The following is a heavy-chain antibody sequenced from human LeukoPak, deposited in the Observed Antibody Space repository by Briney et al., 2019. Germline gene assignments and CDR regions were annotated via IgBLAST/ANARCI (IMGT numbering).Heavy chain of an antibody. V-gene: IGHV5-51*01. D-gene: IGHD3-10*01. CDR2: IYPGDSDS. Sequence: GESLKISCKGSGYSFSNSWIGWVRQKAGKGLEWMGTIYPGDSDSRYSPSFEGQVTFSADKSISTAYLQWSSLKSSDTAMYYCARNYGSGSYYTPHYWGQGTLVTVSS. J-gene: IGHJ4*02. CDR3: ARNYGSGSYYTPHY. CDR1: GYSFSNSW.